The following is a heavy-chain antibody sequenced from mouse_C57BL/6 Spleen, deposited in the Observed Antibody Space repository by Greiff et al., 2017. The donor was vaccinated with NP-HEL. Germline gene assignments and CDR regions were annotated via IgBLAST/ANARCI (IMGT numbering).Heavy chain of an antibody. Sequence: EVKLQESGPELVKPGASVKMSCKASGYTFTDYNMHWVKQSHGKSLEWIGYINPNNGGTSYNQKFKGKATLTVNKSSSTAYMELRSLTSEDSAVYYCARRRYYGSSPAWFAYWGQGTLVTVSA. CDR2: INPNNGGT. D-gene: IGHD1-1*01. CDR1: GYTFTDYN. J-gene: IGHJ3*01. CDR3: ARRRYYGSSPAWFAY. V-gene: IGHV1-22*01.